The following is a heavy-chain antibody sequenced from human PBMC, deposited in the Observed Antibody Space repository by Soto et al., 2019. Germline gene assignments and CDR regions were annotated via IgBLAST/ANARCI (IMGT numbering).Heavy chain of an antibody. V-gene: IGHV3-53*01. Sequence: DVQFVESGGGLIQPGASLRLSCAAFGFTISGKKYVAWVRQAPGKGLEWVSALYDLDGSFYAASVKGRFTTSSDSSKTTVYRQMNDLRPDDTAVYYCATWHEREHAYDVWGQGTTVNVSS. J-gene: IGHJ3*01. CDR1: GFTISGKKY. CDR2: LYDLDGS. CDR3: ATWHEREHAYDV. D-gene: IGHD1-1*01.